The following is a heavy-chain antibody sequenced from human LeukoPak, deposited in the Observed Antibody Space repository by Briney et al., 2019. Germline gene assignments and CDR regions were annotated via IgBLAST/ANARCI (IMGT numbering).Heavy chain of an antibody. CDR3: VRRITGTTSDSFDY. Sequence: PSQTLSLTCTVSGGSISSGSYYWSWIRQPAGKGLEWIGRIYTSGNTNYNPSLKSRVTISVDTSKNQFSLKLSSVTAADTAIYYCVRRITGTTSDSFDYWGQGTLVTVSS. CDR2: IYTSGNT. J-gene: IGHJ4*02. CDR1: GGSISSGSYY. D-gene: IGHD1-20*01. V-gene: IGHV4-61*02.